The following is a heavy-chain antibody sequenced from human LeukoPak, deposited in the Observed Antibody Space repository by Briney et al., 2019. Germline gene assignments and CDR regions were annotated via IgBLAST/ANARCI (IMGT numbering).Heavy chain of an antibody. V-gene: IGHV3-11*04. J-gene: IGHJ4*02. Sequence: GGSLRLSCAASGFIFSPYAMSWVRQAPGKGLEWVSYISSSGDTIYYADSVKGRFTISRDNAKNSLYLQMNSLRAEDTAVYYCARVTLGTYYFDYWGQGTLVTVSS. CDR2: ISSSGDTI. CDR3: ARVTLGTYYFDY. CDR1: GFIFSPYA. D-gene: IGHD3-16*01.